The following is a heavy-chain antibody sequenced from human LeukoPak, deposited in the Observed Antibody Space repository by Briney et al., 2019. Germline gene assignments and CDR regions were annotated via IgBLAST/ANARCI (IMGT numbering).Heavy chain of an antibody. Sequence: PGGSLRLYCAASGFTVSSNYMSWVRQAPGKGLEWVSVIYSGGSTYYADSVKGRFTISRDNSKNTLYLQMNSLRAEDTAVYYCARLAAGTSFDYWGQGPLVTVSS. J-gene: IGHJ4*02. V-gene: IGHV3-53*01. D-gene: IGHD6-13*01. CDR2: IYSGGST. CDR3: ARLAAGTSFDY. CDR1: GFTVSSNY.